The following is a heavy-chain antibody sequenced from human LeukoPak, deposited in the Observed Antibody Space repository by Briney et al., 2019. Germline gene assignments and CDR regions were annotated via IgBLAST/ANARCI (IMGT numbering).Heavy chain of an antibody. CDR3: ARDKLGLGELSLYDQ. J-gene: IGHJ5*02. V-gene: IGHV1-46*01. CDR2: INPSGVSP. Sequence: ASVKVSCKASGYRFTSYYMHWVRQAPGQGLEWMGIINPSGVSPSYAQKFQGRVTMTSDTSTSTVYMELSSLRSEDTAVYYCARDKLGLGELSLYDQWGQGTLVTVFS. CDR1: GYRFTSYY. D-gene: IGHD3-16*02.